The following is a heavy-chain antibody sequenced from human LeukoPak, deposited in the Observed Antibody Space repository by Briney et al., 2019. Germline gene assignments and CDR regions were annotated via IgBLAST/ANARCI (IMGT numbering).Heavy chain of an antibody. J-gene: IGHJ5*02. CDR2: MNPNSGNT. V-gene: IGHV1-8*01. CDR1: GYTLTSYD. D-gene: IGHD2-15*01. Sequence: ASVKVSCKASGYTLTSYDINWVRQATGQGLEWMGWMNPNSGNTGYAQKFQGRVTMTRNTSISTAYMELSSLRSEDTAVYYCARSQVVVAAMASRKRKNWFDPWGQGTLVTVSS. CDR3: ARSQVVVAAMASRKRKNWFDP.